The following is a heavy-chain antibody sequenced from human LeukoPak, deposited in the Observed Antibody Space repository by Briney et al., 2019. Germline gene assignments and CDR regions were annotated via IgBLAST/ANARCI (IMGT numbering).Heavy chain of an antibody. CDR2: INPSGNST. CDR1: GYTFTSYY. D-gene: IGHD6-19*01. V-gene: IGHV1-46*01. J-gene: IGHJ5*02. Sequence: ASVKVSCKASGYTFTSYYMHWVRQAPGQGLEWMGIINPSGNSTNYAQKLQGRVTMTTDTSTSTAYMELRSLRSDDTAVYYCARDQAVAGNNWFDPWGQGTLVTVSS. CDR3: ARDQAVAGNNWFDP.